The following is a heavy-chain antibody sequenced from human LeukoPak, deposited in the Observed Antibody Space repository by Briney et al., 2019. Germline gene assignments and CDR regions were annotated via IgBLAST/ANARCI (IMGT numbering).Heavy chain of an antibody. D-gene: IGHD2-2*01. J-gene: IGHJ4*02. V-gene: IGHV3-15*01. CDR2: IKSKTDGGTT. Sequence: PGGSLRLSCAASGFTFSSYSMNWVRQAPGKGLEWVGRIKSKTDGGTTDYAAPVKGRFTISRDDSKNTLYLQMNSLKTEDTAVYYCTTDWRYCSSTSCYAFDYWGQGTLVTVSS. CDR1: GFTFSSYS. CDR3: TTDWRYCSSTSCYAFDY.